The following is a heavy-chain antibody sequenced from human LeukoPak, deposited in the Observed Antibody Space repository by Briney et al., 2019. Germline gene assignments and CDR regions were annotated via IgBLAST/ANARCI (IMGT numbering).Heavy chain of an antibody. D-gene: IGHD3-22*01. Sequence: ASVKVSCKASGYTFTTYGINWVRQAPGQGLEWMGWISTYDGNTNYAEKLQGRVTMTTDTSTSTAYMELRSLRSDDTALYYCARDRGRQKWFQGFDPWGQGTLVTVSP. CDR2: ISTYDGNT. V-gene: IGHV1-18*01. CDR1: GYTFTTYG. J-gene: IGHJ5*02. CDR3: ARDRGRQKWFQGFDP.